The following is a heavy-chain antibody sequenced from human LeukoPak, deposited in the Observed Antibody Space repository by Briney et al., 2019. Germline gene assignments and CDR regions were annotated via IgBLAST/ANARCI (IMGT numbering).Heavy chain of an antibody. CDR2: IYYSGST. J-gene: IGHJ4*02. CDR1: GGSISSSSYY. Sequence: SETLSLTCTVSGGSISSSSYYWGWIRQPPGKGLEWIGSIYYSGSTYYNPSLKSRVTISVDTSKNQFSLKLSSVTAADTAVYYCARCRVNPTRKQGRCFDDWGQGTLVTVSS. CDR3: ARCRVNPTRKQGRCFDD. D-gene: IGHD4-23*01. V-gene: IGHV4-39*01.